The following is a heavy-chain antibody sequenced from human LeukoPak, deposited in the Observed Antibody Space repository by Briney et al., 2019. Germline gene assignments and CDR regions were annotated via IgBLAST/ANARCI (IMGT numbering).Heavy chain of an antibody. CDR1: GGSISSGGYY. J-gene: IGHJ3*02. CDR3: ARDKGDHCSSTSCSPRIPNAFDI. D-gene: IGHD2-2*01. Sequence: PSETLSLTCTVSGGSISSGGYYWSWIRQPPGKGLEWIGYIYHSGSTYYNPSLKSRVTISVDRSKNQFSLKLSSVTAADTAVYYCARDKGDHCSSTSCSPRIPNAFDIWGQGTMVTVSS. CDR2: IYHSGST. V-gene: IGHV4-30-2*01.